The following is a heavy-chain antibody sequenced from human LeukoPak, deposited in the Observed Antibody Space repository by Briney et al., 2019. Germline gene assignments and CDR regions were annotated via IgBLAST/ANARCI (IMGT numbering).Heavy chain of an antibody. CDR2: INPSGGST. Sequence: ASVKVSCKAFGYTFINHYIHWVRQAPGQGLEWMGIINPSGGSTTYAQKFQGRVTMTRDMSTSTVYMELSSLRSEDTAVYYCARVADYTGQHYDYWGQGTLVTVSS. V-gene: IGHV1-46*01. CDR3: ARVADYTGQHYDY. J-gene: IGHJ4*02. D-gene: IGHD4/OR15-4a*01. CDR1: GYTFINHY.